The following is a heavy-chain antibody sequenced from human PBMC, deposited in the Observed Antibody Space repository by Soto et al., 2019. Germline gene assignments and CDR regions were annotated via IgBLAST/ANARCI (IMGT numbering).Heavy chain of an antibody. Sequence: EVQLVESGGGLVQPGGSLKLSCAASGFTFSGSAMHWVRQAAGKGLEWVGRIRSKANNYATAYAASVEGRFTISRDDSKNMAYLQMNSLKSEDTAVYYCSPSTRAYCSGGKCHSDYYYYAMDVWGQGTTVIVSS. CDR3: SPSTRAYCSGGKCHSDYYYYAMDV. V-gene: IGHV3-73*02. J-gene: IGHJ6*02. D-gene: IGHD2-15*01. CDR2: IRSKANNYAT. CDR1: GFTFSGSA.